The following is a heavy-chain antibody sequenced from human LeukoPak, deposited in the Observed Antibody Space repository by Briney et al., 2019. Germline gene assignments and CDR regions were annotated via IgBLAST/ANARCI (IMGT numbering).Heavy chain of an antibody. Sequence: PGGSLRLSCAASGFTFSNAWMSWVRQAPGKGLEWVGRIQSKTDGGARDYAAPVKGRFTIFRDDSKSILYLQMNSLKTEDTAVYSCTTDRGSGYSGSYYFDYWGQGTLVTVSS. V-gene: IGHV3-15*01. CDR3: TTDRGSGYSGSYYFDY. CDR1: GFTFSNAW. CDR2: IQSKTDGGAR. D-gene: IGHD1-26*01. J-gene: IGHJ4*02.